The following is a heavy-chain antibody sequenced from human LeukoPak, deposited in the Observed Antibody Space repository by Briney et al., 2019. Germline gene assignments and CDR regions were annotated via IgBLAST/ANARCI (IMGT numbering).Heavy chain of an antibody. CDR1: GFTFSSYG. V-gene: IGHV3-30*02. Sequence: GGSLRLSCAASGFTFSSYGMHWVRQAPGKGLEWVAFIRYDGSNKYYADSVKGRFTISRDNAKNSLYLQMNSLRAEDTAVYYCARQYYGSGSYYIGDYWGQGTLVTVSS. D-gene: IGHD3-10*01. J-gene: IGHJ4*02. CDR2: IRYDGSNK. CDR3: ARQYYGSGSYYIGDY.